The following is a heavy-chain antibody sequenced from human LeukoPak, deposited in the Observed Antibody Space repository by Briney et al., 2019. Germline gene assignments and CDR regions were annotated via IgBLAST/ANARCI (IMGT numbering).Heavy chain of an antibody. J-gene: IGHJ6*02. CDR2: IWYDGSNK. Sequence: GGSLRLSCAASGFTFSSYGMHWVRQAPGKGLEWVAVIWYDGSNKYYADSVKGRFTISRDNSKNTLYLQMSSLRAEDTAVYYCARDLAQYYYYYYGMDVWGQGTTVTVSS. CDR1: GFTFSSYG. CDR3: ARDLAQYYYYYYGMDV. V-gene: IGHV3-33*01.